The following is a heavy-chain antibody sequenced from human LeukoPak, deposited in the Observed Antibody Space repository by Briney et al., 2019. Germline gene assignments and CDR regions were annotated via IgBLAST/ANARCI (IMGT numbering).Heavy chain of an antibody. CDR1: GYTLTELS. V-gene: IGHV1-24*01. CDR2: FDPEDGET. D-gene: IGHD3-3*01. CDR3: ATGVVIPPPYGMDV. J-gene: IGHJ6*02. Sequence: WASVKVSFKVSGYTLTELSMHWVRQAPGKGLEWMGGFDPEDGETIYAQKFQGRVTMTEDTSTDTAYMELSSLRSEDTAVYYCATGVVIPPPYGMDVWGQGTTVTVSS.